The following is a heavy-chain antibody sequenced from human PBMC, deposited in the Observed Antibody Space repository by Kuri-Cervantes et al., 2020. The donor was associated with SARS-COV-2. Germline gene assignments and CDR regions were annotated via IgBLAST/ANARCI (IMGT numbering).Heavy chain of an antibody. CDR3: VIWALVDY. CDR2: ISYDGSDK. V-gene: IGHV3-30*03. D-gene: IGHD3-16*01. J-gene: IGHJ4*02. CDR1: GFTFSSYG. Sequence: GESLKISCAASGFTFSSYGMHWVRQAPGKGLEWVAVISYDGSDKYYADSVKGRFTISRDNSKNTLYLQMNSLRAEDTAVYYCVIWALVDYWGQGTLVTVSS.